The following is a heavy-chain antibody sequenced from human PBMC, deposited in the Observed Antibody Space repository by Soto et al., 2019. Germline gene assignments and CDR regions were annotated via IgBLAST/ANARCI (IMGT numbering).Heavy chain of an antibody. CDR3: ARDKGYDSSGGYGGPYYGMDV. Sequence: ASVKVSCKXSGYTFTSYDINWVRQATGQGLEWMGWMNPNSGNTGYAQKFQGRVTMTRNTSISTAYMELSSLRSEDTAVYYCARDKGYDSSGGYGGPYYGMDVWGQGTTVTVSS. CDR1: GYTFTSYD. CDR2: MNPNSGNT. V-gene: IGHV1-8*01. D-gene: IGHD3-22*01. J-gene: IGHJ6*02.